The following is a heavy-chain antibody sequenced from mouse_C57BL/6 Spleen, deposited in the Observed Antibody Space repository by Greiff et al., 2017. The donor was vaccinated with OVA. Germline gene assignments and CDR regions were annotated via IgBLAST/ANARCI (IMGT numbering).Heavy chain of an antibody. J-gene: IGHJ3*01. V-gene: IGHV1-42*01. CDR3: ARRDYEGAWFAY. D-gene: IGHD1-1*01. CDR1: GYSFTGYY. CDR2: INPSTGGT. Sequence: EVQLQESGPELVKPGASVKISCKASGYSFTGYYMNWVKQSPEKSLEWIGEINPSTGGTTYNQKFKAKATLTVDKSSSTAYMQLKSLTSEDSAVYYCARRDYEGAWFAYWGQGTLVTVSA.